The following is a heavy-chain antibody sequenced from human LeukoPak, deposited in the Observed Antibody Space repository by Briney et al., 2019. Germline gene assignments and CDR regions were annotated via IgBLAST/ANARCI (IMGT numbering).Heavy chain of an antibody. CDR1: GFTLSSFW. D-gene: IGHD7-27*01. CDR2: INPDGTEI. V-gene: IGHV3-74*01. Sequence: GGSLRLSCTASGFTLSSFWMNWVRQVPGKGPVWVSHINPDGTEIAYADSVKGRFTISRDNAKNTLYLQTNSLKAEDTAVYYCLRDGLGTLPYDCWGQGTLVTVSS. J-gene: IGHJ4*02. CDR3: LRDGLGTLPYDC.